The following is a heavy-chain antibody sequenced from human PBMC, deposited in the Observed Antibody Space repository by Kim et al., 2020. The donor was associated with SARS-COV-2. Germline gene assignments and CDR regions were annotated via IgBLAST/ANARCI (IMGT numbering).Heavy chain of an antibody. J-gene: IGHJ4*02. D-gene: IGHD1-26*01. CDR2: ISYDGSNK. Sequence: GGSLRLSCAASGFTFSSYGMHWVRQAPGKGLEWVAVISYDGSNKYYADSVKGRFTISRDNSKNTLYLQMNSLRAEDTAVYYCAKAQGRHQTNPFDYWGQGTLVTVSS. CDR3: AKAQGRHQTNPFDY. V-gene: IGHV3-30*18. CDR1: GFTFSSYG.